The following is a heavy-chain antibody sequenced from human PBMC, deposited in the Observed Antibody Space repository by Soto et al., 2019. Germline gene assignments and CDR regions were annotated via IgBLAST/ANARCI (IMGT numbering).Heavy chain of an antibody. CDR2: INHSGST. V-gene: IGHV4-34*01. Sequence: SQTLSLTCAVYGGSFSGYYWSWIRQPPGKGLEWIGEINHSGSTNYNPSLKSRVTISVDTSKNQFSLKLSSVTAADTAVYYCARGLRGSPDLGATRPYFDYWGQGTLVTVSS. J-gene: IGHJ4*02. CDR3: ARGLRGSPDLGATRPYFDY. D-gene: IGHD1-26*01. CDR1: GGSFSGYY.